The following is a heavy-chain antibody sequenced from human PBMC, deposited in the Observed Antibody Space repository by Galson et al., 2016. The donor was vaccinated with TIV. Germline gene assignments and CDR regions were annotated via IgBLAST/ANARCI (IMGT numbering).Heavy chain of an antibody. CDR1: GFTFRDHG. Sequence: SLRLSCAASGFTFRDHGMHWVRQAAGKGLEWAAFIWYDGGNKYYVDSVKGRFTISRDNSKNTVYLQMNSSRAEDTAVYYCVRGDFGDYRDYFDYWGQGTLVTVSS. D-gene: IGHD4-17*01. CDR3: VRGDFGDYRDYFDY. V-gene: IGHV3-33*01. J-gene: IGHJ4*02. CDR2: IWYDGGNK.